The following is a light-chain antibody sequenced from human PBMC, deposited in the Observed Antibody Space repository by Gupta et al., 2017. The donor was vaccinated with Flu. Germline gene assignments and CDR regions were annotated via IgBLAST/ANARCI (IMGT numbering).Light chain of an antibody. V-gene: IGLV2-18*02. J-gene: IGLJ1*01. CDR2: EVS. CDR3: SSYTTSYTFV. Sequence: QSALSQPPSVSGSPGQSVTISCTGTGSDIGTYNRVSWYRQPPGTAPKLIIYEVSNRPSGVPARFSGSKSGNTASLTISGLQGEDEADYYCSSYTTSYTFVFGTGTTVTVL. CDR1: GSDIGTYNR.